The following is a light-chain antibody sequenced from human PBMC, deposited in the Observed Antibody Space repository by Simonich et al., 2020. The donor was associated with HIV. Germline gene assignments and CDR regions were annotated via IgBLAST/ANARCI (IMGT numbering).Light chain of an antibody. Sequence: QSALTQPASVSGSPGQSITISCTGTSSDDGGYNYVSWYQQHPGKAPKLMIYDVSKRPSGVSNLFSGSQSGNTASLTISGLQAEDEADYYCSSYTSSSTWVFGGGTKLTVL. CDR2: DVS. CDR1: SSDDGGYNY. V-gene: IGLV2-14*01. CDR3: SSYTSSSTWV. J-gene: IGLJ3*02.